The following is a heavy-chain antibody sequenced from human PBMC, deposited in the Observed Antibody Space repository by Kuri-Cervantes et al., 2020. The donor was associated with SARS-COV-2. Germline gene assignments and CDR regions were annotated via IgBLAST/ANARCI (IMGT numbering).Heavy chain of an antibody. CDR3: ARDLRLGKSLDY. D-gene: IGHD7-27*01. CDR1: GFTFSSYG. CDR2: INWNGGSA. Sequence: LSLTCAASGFTFSSYGMHWVRQAPGKGLEWVSGINWNGGSAGYADSVKGRFTISRDNAKNSLYLQMSSLRAEDTAVYYCARDLRLGKSLDYWGQGTLVTVSS. J-gene: IGHJ4*02. V-gene: IGHV3-20*04.